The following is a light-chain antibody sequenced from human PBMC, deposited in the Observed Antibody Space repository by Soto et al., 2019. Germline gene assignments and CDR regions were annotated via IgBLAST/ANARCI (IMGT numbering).Light chain of an antibody. CDR1: PSVGNSY. CDR2: GTY. CDR3: QQWRSSPLS. Sequence: EIGLTQSPGTLSLSPGEGATLSCRASPSVGNSYVAWYQKKPGQAPRLLISGTYSRATGIPDRFRGSGSYTDLTLTSTNLQPEDFAVYYCQQWRSSPLSFGAGTKIEMK. J-gene: IGKJ4*01. V-gene: IGKV3-20*01.